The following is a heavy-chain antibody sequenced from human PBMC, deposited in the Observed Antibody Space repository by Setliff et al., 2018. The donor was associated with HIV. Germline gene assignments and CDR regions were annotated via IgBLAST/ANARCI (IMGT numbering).Heavy chain of an antibody. D-gene: IGHD3-16*01. J-gene: IGHJ4*02. Sequence: PSETLSLTCTVSGGSIYSGIYYWSWIRQPAGKGLEWIGHIYTSGSTNYTPSLKSRVTISVETSKNQFSLKLSSVAAADTAVYYCARDLLGTWGGWGQETLVTVSS. CDR2: IYTSGST. CDR3: ARDLLGTWGG. CDR1: GGSIYSGIYY. V-gene: IGHV4-61*09.